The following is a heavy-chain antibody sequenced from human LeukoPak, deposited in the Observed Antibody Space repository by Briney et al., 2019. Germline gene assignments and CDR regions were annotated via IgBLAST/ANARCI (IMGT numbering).Heavy chain of an antibody. J-gene: IGHJ4*02. V-gene: IGHV3-23*01. CDR2: MSGSGGTI. CDR3: AKGEGFGESPLDY. D-gene: IGHD3-10*01. CDR1: GFTFSSYA. Sequence: GGSLRLSCAASGFTFSSYAMSWVRQAPGKGLEWVSGMSGSGGTIYYLDSVKGRFTISRDNSKNTLFLQMNSLRTEDTAVYYCAKGEGFGESPLDYWGQGTLVTVSS.